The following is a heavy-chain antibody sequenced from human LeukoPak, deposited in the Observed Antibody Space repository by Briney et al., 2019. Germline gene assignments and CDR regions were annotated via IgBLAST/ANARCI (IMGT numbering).Heavy chain of an antibody. D-gene: IGHD3-22*01. J-gene: IGHJ4*02. CDR3: ARGPPNYYDSSGHFYL. CDR1: GFTFNNFE. CDR2: ISSSGNTI. Sequence: GGSLRLSCAASGFTFNNFEMNWVRQAPGKGLEWVSYISSSGNTIYYADSVKGRFTISRDNAKNSLYLQMNSLRAEDTALYFCARGPPNYYDSSGHFYLWGQGTLVTVSS. V-gene: IGHV3-48*03.